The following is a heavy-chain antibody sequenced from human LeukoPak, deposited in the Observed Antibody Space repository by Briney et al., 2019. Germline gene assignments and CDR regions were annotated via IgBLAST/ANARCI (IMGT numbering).Heavy chain of an antibody. J-gene: IGHJ5*02. CDR1: GGSFSGYY. D-gene: IGHD2-15*01. CDR2: INHSGST. Sequence: PSETLSLTCAVYGGSFSGYYWSWIRQPPGKGLEWSGEINHSGSTNYNPSLKSRVTISVDTSKNQFSLKLSSVTAADTAVYYCARGDIVVVVAARRQGWFDPWGQGTLVTVSS. V-gene: IGHV4-34*01. CDR3: ARGDIVVVVAARRQGWFDP.